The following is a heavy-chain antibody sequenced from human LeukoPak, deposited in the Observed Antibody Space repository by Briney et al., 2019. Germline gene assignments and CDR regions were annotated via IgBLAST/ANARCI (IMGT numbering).Heavy chain of an antibody. J-gene: IGHJ3*02. Sequence: GGSLRLSCAASDFAFSNYDMHWVRQAPGKGLEWVSVISYDGSNKYYADSVKGRFTISRDNSKNTLYLQMNSLRAEDTAVYYCAKDASGGNNYYGSGSYYSRAPPRGYDAFDIWGQGTMVTVSS. V-gene: IGHV3-30*18. CDR1: DFAFSNYD. D-gene: IGHD3-10*01. CDR2: ISYDGSNK. CDR3: AKDASGGNNYYGSGSYYSRAPPRGYDAFDI.